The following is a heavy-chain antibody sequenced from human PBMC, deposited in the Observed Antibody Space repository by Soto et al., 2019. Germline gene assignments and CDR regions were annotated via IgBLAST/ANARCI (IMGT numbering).Heavy chain of an antibody. J-gene: IGHJ4*02. CDR3: ARARGARYFDY. CDR2: IYYSGST. D-gene: IGHD2-15*01. V-gene: IGHV4-30-4*01. Sequence: SETLSLTCTVSGGSISSGDYYWSWIRQPPGKGLEWIGYIYYSGSTYYNPSLKSRVTISVDTSKNQFSLKLGSVTAADTAVYYCARARGARYFDYWGQGTLVTVSS. CDR1: GGSISSGDYY.